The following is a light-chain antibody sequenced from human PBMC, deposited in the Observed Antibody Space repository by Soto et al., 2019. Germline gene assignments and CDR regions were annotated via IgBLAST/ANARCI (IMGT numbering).Light chain of an antibody. J-gene: IGKJ1*01. CDR2: GTS. CDR1: QSVGSSY. V-gene: IGKV3-20*01. CDR3: QQYNTSSWM. Sequence: EVVLTQSPGTLSLSPGERATLSCRASQSVGSSYLAWYQQKPGQAPRVLIYGTSSRATGIPDRFSGSGSGTDFTLTIIRLEPEDFAVYYCQQYNTSSWMCGPGTKVDIK.